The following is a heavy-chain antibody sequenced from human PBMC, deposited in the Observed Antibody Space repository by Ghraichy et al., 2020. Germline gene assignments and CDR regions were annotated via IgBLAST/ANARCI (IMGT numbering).Heavy chain of an antibody. CDR3: AKGGAGSYYVLDI. CDR2: TSWNSISI. Sequence: GGSLRLSCAASGFTFDDYAMHWVRQAPGKGLEWVSGTSWNSISIGYADSVKGRVTISRDNAKNSLYLQMNSLRAEDTALYYCAKGGAGSYYVLDIWGQGTMVTVSS. J-gene: IGHJ3*02. D-gene: IGHD1-26*01. V-gene: IGHV3-9*01. CDR1: GFTFDDYA.